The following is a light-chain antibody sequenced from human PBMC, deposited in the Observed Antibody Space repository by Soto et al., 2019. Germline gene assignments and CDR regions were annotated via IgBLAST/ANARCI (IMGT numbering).Light chain of an antibody. CDR2: DVS. CDR3: SSYTSSSTRV. J-gene: IGLJ2*01. CDR1: SSDVGGYNY. Sequence: QSVLTQPASVSGSPGQSITISCTGTSSDVGGYNYVSWYQQHPGKAPKLMIYDVSKRPSGVSNRFSGSKSGNTASLTISGIQAEDEADYYCSSYTSSSTRVFGGGTKVTVL. V-gene: IGLV2-14*01.